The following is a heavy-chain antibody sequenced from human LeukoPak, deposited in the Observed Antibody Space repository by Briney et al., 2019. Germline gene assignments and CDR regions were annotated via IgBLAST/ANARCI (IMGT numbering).Heavy chain of an antibody. D-gene: IGHD2-2*01. V-gene: IGHV1-18*04. CDR1: GYTFTGYY. J-gene: IGHJ5*02. CDR3: VRDPSYIVVVSSTVTGFDP. CDR2: ISAYNGNT. Sequence: ASVKVSCKASGYTFTGYYMHWIRQAPGQGLEWMGWISAYNGNTNHAQKLQGRVTMTTDTSTSTAHMELRSLRSDDTAVYYCVRDPSYIVVVSSTVTGFDPWGQGTLVTVSS.